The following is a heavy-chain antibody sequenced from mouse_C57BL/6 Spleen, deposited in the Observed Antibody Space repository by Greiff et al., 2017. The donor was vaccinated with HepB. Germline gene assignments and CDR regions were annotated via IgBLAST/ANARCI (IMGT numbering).Heavy chain of an antibody. J-gene: IGHJ3*01. CDR3: ARVGLRLGFAY. D-gene: IGHD2-4*01. V-gene: IGHV1-61*01. CDR2: IYPSDSET. Sequence: VKLQQPGAELVRPGSSVKLSCKASGYTFTSYWMDWVKQRPGQGLEWIGNIYPSDSETHYNQKFKDKATLTVDKSSSTAYMQLSSLTSEDSAVYYCARVGLRLGFAYWGQGTLVTVSA. CDR1: GYTFTSYW.